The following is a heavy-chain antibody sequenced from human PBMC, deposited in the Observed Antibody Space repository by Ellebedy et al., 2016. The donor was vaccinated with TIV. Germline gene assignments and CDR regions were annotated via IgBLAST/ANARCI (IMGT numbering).Heavy chain of an antibody. V-gene: IGHV3-30*03. J-gene: IGHJ4*02. D-gene: IGHD1-26*01. CDR1: GFSFSGYS. CDR2: IPHAGRNE. Sequence: GESLKISCAASGFSFSGYSFHWARQAPGKGLEWVAFIPHAGRNEYYADSAKGRFTISRDNSRSTVYLQMNSLRPEDTAGYYCARDGRVGSYYRGVYWGQGTLVTVSS. CDR3: ARDGRVGSYYRGVY.